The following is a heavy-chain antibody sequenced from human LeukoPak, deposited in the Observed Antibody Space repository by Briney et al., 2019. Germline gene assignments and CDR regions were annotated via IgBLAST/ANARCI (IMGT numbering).Heavy chain of an antibody. V-gene: IGHV4-34*11. CDR3: ARWFCSGGTCYYLDS. J-gene: IGHJ5*01. CDR1: GGSFSGYY. Sequence: PSETLSLTCAVYGGSFSGYYWSWIRQPPGRGLEYIGHIYYTGRTDYNPSLKSRITISIDTSRNQFSLNLNSVTAADTAVYFCARWFCSGGTCYYLDSWGQGTLVTVSS. D-gene: IGHD2-15*01. CDR2: IYYTGRT.